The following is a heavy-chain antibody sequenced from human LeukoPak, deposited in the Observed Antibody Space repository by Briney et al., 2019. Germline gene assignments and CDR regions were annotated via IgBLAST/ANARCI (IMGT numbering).Heavy chain of an antibody. Sequence: GGPLRLSCAASGFTVSSNYMSWVRQAPGKGLEWVSVIYSGGSTYYADSVKGRFTISRDNSKNTLYLQMNSLRAEDTAVYYCARGFSPGGSGSYYYPNWGQGTLVTVSS. V-gene: IGHV3-53*01. CDR3: ARGFSPGGSGSYYYPN. J-gene: IGHJ4*02. D-gene: IGHD3-10*01. CDR2: IYSGGST. CDR1: GFTVSSNY.